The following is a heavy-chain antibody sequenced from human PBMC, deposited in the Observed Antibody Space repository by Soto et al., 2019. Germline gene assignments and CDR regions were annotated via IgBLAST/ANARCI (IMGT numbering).Heavy chain of an antibody. D-gene: IGHD6-6*01. J-gene: IGHJ6*02. Sequence: EVQLLESGGGLVQPGGSLRLSCAASGFTYSTYTMSWVRQAPGKGLEWVSGIGDSGDSTYYADSVKGRFTISRDNSKNTLYLQTNSLRADDTAVYYCAKDRSSSSRFSSGGYYYYGMDVWGQGTTGTVSS. CDR1: GFTYSTYT. CDR3: AKDRSSSSRFSSGGYYYYGMDV. CDR2: IGDSGDST. V-gene: IGHV3-23*01.